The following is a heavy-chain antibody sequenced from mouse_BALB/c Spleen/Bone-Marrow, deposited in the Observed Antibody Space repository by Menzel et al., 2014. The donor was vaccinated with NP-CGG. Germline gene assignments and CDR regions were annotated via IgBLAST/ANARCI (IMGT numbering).Heavy chain of an antibody. Sequence: VQLKDSGAELVKPGASVKLSCTASGFNIKDTYMHWVKQRPEQGLEWIGRIDPANGNTKYDPKFQGKATITADTSSNTAYLQLCSLTSEDTAVYYCARVKLWSYAMDYWGQGTSVTVSS. CDR1: GFNIKDTY. CDR3: ARVKLWSYAMDY. CDR2: IDPANGNT. J-gene: IGHJ4*01. V-gene: IGHV14-3*02. D-gene: IGHD1-1*02.